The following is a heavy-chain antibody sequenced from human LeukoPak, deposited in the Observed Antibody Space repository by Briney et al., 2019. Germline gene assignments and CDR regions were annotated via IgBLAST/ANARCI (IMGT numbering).Heavy chain of an antibody. CDR3: ARGFYGDRLFDY. J-gene: IGHJ4*02. V-gene: IGHV3-23*01. CDR1: GFTFSSYA. Sequence: GGSLRLSCAASGFTFSSYAMSWVRQAPGKGLEWVSAISGSGGRTYYADSVKVRFTISRDNSKNTLYLQMNSLRAEDTAVYSCARGFYGDRLFDYWGQGTLVTVSS. D-gene: IGHD4-17*01. CDR2: ISGSGGRT.